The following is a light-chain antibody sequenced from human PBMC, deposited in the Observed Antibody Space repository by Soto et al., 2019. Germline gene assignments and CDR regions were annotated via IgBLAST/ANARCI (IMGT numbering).Light chain of an antibody. Sequence: DIQMTQSPSTLSASVGDRVTITCRASQSISSWLAWYQQKPGKAPKLPIYDASSLESGVPSRFSGSGSGTEFTLTISSLQPDDFATYYCQQSYSTPPWTFGQGTKVDIK. CDR3: QQSYSTPPWT. CDR2: DAS. J-gene: IGKJ1*01. CDR1: QSISSW. V-gene: IGKV1-5*01.